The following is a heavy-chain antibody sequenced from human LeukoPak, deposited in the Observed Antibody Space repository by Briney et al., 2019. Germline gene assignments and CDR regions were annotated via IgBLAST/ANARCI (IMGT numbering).Heavy chain of an antibody. Sequence: SETLSLTCAVSGGSISNNNWWSWVRQPPGKGLEWIGEVYHLGSTTYNPSLKSRVTMSIDKSKNQFSLSLTSVTAADTAVYYCAVGLGGSYPLDYWGQGTLVIVSS. CDR3: AVGLGGSYPLDY. J-gene: IGHJ4*02. D-gene: IGHD3-16*02. CDR2: VYHLGST. V-gene: IGHV4-4*02. CDR1: GGSISNNNW.